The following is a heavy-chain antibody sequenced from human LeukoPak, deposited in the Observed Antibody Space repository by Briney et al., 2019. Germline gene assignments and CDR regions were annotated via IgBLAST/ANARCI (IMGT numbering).Heavy chain of an antibody. Sequence: SETLSLTCAVYGGSFSGYYWSWIRQPPGKGLEWIGEINHSGSTNYNPSLKSRVTISVDTSKNQFSLKLSSVTAADTAAYYCAIPTRDYYDSSGYYYHFGYWGQGTLVTVSS. V-gene: IGHV4-34*01. CDR1: GGSFSGYY. J-gene: IGHJ4*02. CDR3: AIPTRDYYDSSGYYYHFGY. CDR2: INHSGST. D-gene: IGHD3-22*01.